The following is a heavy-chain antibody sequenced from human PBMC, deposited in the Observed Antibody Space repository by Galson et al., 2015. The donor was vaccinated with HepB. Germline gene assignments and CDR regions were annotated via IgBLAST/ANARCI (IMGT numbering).Heavy chain of an antibody. Sequence: SLTCTVSGGSVNSNNYHWSWIRQPPGKGLGWIGYINYRGSTNYNPSFKSRVTISADTSKNQVSLNLISVTAADTAVYYCVRTSGEGGYWGQGTLVTVSS. J-gene: IGHJ4*02. V-gene: IGHV4-61*01. CDR2: INYRGST. CDR1: GGSVNSNNYH. CDR3: VRTSGEGGY. D-gene: IGHD3-10*01.